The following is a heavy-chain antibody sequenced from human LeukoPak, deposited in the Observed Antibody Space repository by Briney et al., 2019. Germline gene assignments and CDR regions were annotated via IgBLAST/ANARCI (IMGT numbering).Heavy chain of an antibody. J-gene: IGHJ6*02. V-gene: IGHV3-23*01. CDR3: AKFGGIFDWHNYGMDV. CDR1: GFAFSSFA. D-gene: IGHD3-9*01. CDR2: LTGSGST. Sequence: LPGGSLRLSCVASGFAFSSFAMSWVRQAPGKGLEWVSGLTGSGSTYHADSVKGRFTISRDNSKNTLYLQMNSLRAEDTAVYYCAKFGGIFDWHNYGMDVWGQGTTVTVSS.